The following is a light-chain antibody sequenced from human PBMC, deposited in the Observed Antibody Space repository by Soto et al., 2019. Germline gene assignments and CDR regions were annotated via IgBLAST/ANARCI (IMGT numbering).Light chain of an antibody. V-gene: IGLV2-8*01. J-gene: IGLJ1*01. CDR1: SSDVGGYNY. CDR3: GSWDSSLSAYV. CDR2: EVN. Sequence: QSVLTQPPSASGSPGQSVTISCTGTSSDVGGYNYVSWFQQHPGKAPKLIIHEVNQRPSGVPDRFSGSKSGTSATLGITGFQTGDEADYYCGSWDSSLSAYVFGTGTKVTVL.